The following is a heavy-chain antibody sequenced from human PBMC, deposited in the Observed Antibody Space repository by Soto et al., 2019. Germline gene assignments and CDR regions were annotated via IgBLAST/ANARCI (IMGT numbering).Heavy chain of an antibody. CDR2: ISGSGGST. Sequence: PGGSLRLSCAASGFTFSSYAMSWVRQAPGKGLEWVSAISGSGGSTYYADSVKGRFTISRDNSKNTLYLQMNSLRAEDTAVYYCEKDPSGFPYYFDYWGQGTLVTVSS. D-gene: IGHD3-3*01. V-gene: IGHV3-23*01. J-gene: IGHJ4*02. CDR1: GFTFSSYA. CDR3: EKDPSGFPYYFDY.